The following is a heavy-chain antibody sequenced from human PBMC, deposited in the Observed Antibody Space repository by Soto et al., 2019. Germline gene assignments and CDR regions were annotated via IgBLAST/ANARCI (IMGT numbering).Heavy chain of an antibody. CDR2: IYYSGST. D-gene: IGHD1-7*01. Sequence: QVQLQESGPGLVKPSETLSLTCTVSGGSISSYYWNWIRHPPGKGLEWIGYIYYSGSTNYNPSLKSRVTISVDMSKNQFSLKLSSVTAADTAVYYCARGGVDWNYDYWGQGTLVTVSS. CDR1: GGSISSYY. CDR3: ARGGVDWNYDY. V-gene: IGHV4-59*13. J-gene: IGHJ4*02.